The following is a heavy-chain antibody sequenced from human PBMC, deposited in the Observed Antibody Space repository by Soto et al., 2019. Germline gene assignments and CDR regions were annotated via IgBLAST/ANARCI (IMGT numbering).Heavy chain of an antibody. D-gene: IGHD3-22*01. CDR3: ATPGKVSSGYNPFVY. CDR1: GFTFSDYA. Sequence: EVQLLESGGGLVQPGGALRLSCAASGFTFSDYAMSWVRQAPGKGLEWVSAISGRGEFTYYAASVKGRFTISRDNSRDTLYLQMTSLRAEDTATYYCATPGKVSSGYNPFVYWGQGILVTVSS. V-gene: IGHV3-23*01. J-gene: IGHJ4*02. CDR2: ISGRGEFT.